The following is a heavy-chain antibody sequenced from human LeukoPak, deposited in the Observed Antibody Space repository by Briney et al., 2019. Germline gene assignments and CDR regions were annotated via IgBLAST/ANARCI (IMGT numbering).Heavy chain of an antibody. Sequence: ASVKVSCKASGYTFTGYYMHWVRQAPGQGLEWMGWINPNSGGTNYAQKFQGRVTMTRDTSISTAYMELSRLRSDDTAVYYCARGGTYYYDSSGYGYWGQGTLVTVSS. CDR2: INPNSGGT. J-gene: IGHJ4*02. CDR3: ARGGTYYYDSSGYGY. CDR1: GYTFTGYY. D-gene: IGHD3-22*01. V-gene: IGHV1-2*02.